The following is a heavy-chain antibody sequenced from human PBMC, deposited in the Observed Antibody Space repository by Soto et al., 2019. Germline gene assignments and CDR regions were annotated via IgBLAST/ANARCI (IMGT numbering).Heavy chain of an antibody. V-gene: IGHV1-69*13. CDR2: IIPIFGTA. J-gene: IGHJ6*02. Sequence: SVKVSCKASGGTFSSYAISWVRQAPGQGLEWMGGIIPIFGTANYAQKFQGRVTITADESTSTAYMELSSLRSEDTAVYYCARSSKRFLEWFPNYGMDVWGQGTTVTVSS. CDR3: ARSSKRFLEWFPNYGMDV. CDR1: GGTFSSYA. D-gene: IGHD3-3*01.